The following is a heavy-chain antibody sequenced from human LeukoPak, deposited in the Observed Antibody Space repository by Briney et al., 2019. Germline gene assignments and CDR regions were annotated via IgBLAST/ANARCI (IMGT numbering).Heavy chain of an antibody. D-gene: IGHD4-17*01. CDR3: ARDRYGDYALDY. V-gene: IGHV3-21*01. J-gene: IGHJ4*02. Sequence: PGGSLRLSCAASGFTSITYSINWVRQAPGKGLGWVSSTSNSSSYIYYAESVKGRFTISRDNAKNSLYLQMNSLRAEDTAVYYCARDRYGDYALDYWGQGTLVTVSS. CDR2: TSNSSSYI. CDR1: GFTSITYS.